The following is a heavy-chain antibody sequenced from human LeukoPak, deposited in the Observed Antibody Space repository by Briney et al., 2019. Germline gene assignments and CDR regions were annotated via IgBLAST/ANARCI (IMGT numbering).Heavy chain of an antibody. D-gene: IGHD3-3*01. CDR1: GGSISSYY. CDR3: AREEYYDFWSGYYRWYNWFDP. V-gene: IGHV4-59*12. CDR2: IYYSGST. J-gene: IGHJ5*02. Sequence: SETLSLTRTVSGGSISSYYWSWIRQPPGKGLEWIGYIYYSGSTNYNPSLKSRVTISVDTSKNQFSLKLSSVTAADTAVYYCAREEYYDFWSGYYRWYNWFDPWGQGTLVTVSS.